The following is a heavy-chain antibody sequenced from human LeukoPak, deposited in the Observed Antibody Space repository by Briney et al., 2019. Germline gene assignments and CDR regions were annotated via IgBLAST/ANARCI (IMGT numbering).Heavy chain of an antibody. Sequence: GASVKVSCKASGYTFTTYDINWVRQATGQGLEWMGWMNPNSGNTGHAQKFQGRVTMTRNTSMSTAYMELSSLRSEDTAVYYCARANYYGSGKKDLDYWGQGTLVTVSS. J-gene: IGHJ4*02. CDR2: MNPNSGNT. D-gene: IGHD3-10*01. CDR1: GYTFTTYD. CDR3: ARANYYGSGKKDLDY. V-gene: IGHV1-8*01.